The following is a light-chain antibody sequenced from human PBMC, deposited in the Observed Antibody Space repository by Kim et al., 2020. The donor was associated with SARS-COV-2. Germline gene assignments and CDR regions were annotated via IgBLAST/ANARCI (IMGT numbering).Light chain of an antibody. Sequence: QSALTQPASVSGSPGQSITISCTGTSSDVGGYNYVSWYQQHPGKAPKLMIYDVSKRPSGVSNRFSGSKSGNTASLTISGLQAEDEADYYCSSCTISSTYVFGTGTKVTV. V-gene: IGLV2-14*01. J-gene: IGLJ1*01. CDR3: SSCTISSTYV. CDR2: DVS. CDR1: SSDVGGYNY.